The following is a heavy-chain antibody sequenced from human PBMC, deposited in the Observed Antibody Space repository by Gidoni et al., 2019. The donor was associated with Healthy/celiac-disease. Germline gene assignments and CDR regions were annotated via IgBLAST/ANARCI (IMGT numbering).Heavy chain of an antibody. CDR1: GFTFSNAW. J-gene: IGHJ6*02. Sequence: EVQLVESGGGLVKPGGSLRLSCAASGFTFSNAWMNWVRQAPGKGLVWVGRIKSKTDGGTTDYAAPVKGRFTISIDDSKNTLYLQMNSLKTEDTAVYYCTTETGGGSGMDVWGQGTTVTVSS. D-gene: IGHD3-16*01. CDR2: IKSKTDGGTT. V-gene: IGHV3-15*07. CDR3: TTETGGGSGMDV.